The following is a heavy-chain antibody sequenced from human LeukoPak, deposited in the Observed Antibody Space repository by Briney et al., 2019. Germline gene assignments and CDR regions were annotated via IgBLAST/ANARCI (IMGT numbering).Heavy chain of an antibody. D-gene: IGHD3-10*01. CDR1: GGSISGYY. CDR2: IYDSGST. V-gene: IGHV4-59*01. Sequence: SETLSLTCTVSGGSISGYYWSRIRQPPGKGLEWIGYIYDSGSTNYNPSLKSRVTISVDTSKNQFSLKLSSVTAADMAVYYCARVGGTNYYYYGMDVWGQGTTVTVSS. CDR3: ARVGGTNYYYYGMDV. J-gene: IGHJ6*02.